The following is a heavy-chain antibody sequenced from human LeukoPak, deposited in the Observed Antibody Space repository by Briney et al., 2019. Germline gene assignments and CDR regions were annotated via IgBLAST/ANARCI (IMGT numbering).Heavy chain of an antibody. CDR3: ARGVTVGLWFGDRGYYYMDV. CDR2: ISSSGSTI. D-gene: IGHD3-10*01. V-gene: IGHV3-11*04. J-gene: IGHJ6*03. Sequence: GGSLRLSCAASGFTFSDYYMSWIRQAPGKGLEWVSYISSSGSTIYYADSVKGRFTISRDNAKNSLYLQMNSLRAEDTAVYYCARGVTVGLWFGDRGYYYMDVWGKGTTVTVSS. CDR1: GFTFSDYY.